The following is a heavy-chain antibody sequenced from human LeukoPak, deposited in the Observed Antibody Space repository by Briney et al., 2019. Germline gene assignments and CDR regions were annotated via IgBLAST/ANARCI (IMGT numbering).Heavy chain of an antibody. Sequence: PGGSLRLSCAASGFTFSSYSMNWVRQAPGKGLEWVSYISSSSTIYYADSVKGRFTISRDNAKNSLYLQMNSLRDEDTAVYYCARDEAVTNGDAFDIWGQGTMVTVSS. CDR1: GFTFSSYS. D-gene: IGHD4-17*01. J-gene: IGHJ3*02. V-gene: IGHV3-48*02. CDR2: ISSSSTI. CDR3: ARDEAVTNGDAFDI.